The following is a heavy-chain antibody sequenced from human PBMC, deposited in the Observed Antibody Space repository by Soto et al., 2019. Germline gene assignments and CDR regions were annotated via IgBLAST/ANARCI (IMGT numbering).Heavy chain of an antibody. V-gene: IGHV3-23*04. Sequence: EKQLVESGGALVQPGGSLRLSCVASGFTFSIYALTWVRQAPGKGLEWVSLITNNGDTTFFGDSVKGRFTISRDNSKNTLYLQLENLRAEDTAVYYCAMSAGYGGAFDVWGQGTVVTESS. CDR1: GFTFSIYA. CDR2: ITNNGDTT. CDR3: AMSAGYGGAFDV. D-gene: IGHD1-1*01. J-gene: IGHJ3*01.